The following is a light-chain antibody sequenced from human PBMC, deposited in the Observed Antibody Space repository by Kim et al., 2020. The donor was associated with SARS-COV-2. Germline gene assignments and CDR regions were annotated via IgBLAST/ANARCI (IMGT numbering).Light chain of an antibody. V-gene: IGKV1-39*01. CDR1: NY. CDR3: QQSYSVPWT. Sequence: NYLNWYQQRPGKAPQLLISAASTLQSGVPSRFSGSGSGPDFTLSITSLQPGDFATYYCQQSYSVPWTFGQGTKVDIK. CDR2: AAS. J-gene: IGKJ1*01.